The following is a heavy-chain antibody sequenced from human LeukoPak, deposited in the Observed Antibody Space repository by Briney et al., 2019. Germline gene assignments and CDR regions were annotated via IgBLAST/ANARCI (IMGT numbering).Heavy chain of an antibody. D-gene: IGHD4-17*01. CDR1: GFTVSSNS. J-gene: IGHJ4*02. CDR3: ARDYGRDYRDY. CDR2: ISYDGSNK. V-gene: IGHV3-30*04. Sequence: TGGSLRLSCTVSGFTVSSNSMSWVRQAPGKGVEWVAVISYDGSNKYYADSVKGRFTISRDNSKNTLYLQMNSLRAEDTAVYYCARDYGRDYRDYWGQGTLVTVSS.